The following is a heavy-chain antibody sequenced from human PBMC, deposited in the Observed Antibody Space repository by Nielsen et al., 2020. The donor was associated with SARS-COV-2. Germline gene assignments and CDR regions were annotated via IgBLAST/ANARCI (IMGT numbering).Heavy chain of an antibody. D-gene: IGHD3-10*01. CDR1: GGSISSSGYR. Sequence: SETLSLTCSLSGGSISSSGYRWSWIRQHPGRGLEWIGYTSYSGRPNYNPSLKSRVTMSVDTSKNQFSLKLTSVTAADSAVYYCVRGYGSGSLYTFYQYSGVVVWGQGTTVTVSS. CDR2: TSYSGRP. V-gene: IGHV4-30-4*01. J-gene: IGHJ6*02. CDR3: VRGYGSGSLYTFYQYSGVVV.